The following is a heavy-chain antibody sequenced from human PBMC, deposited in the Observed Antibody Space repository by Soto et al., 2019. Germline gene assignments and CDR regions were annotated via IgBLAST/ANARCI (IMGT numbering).Heavy chain of an antibody. CDR2: ISSSGSTI. CDR1: GFTFSSYE. Sequence: GGSLRLSCAASGFTFSSYEMNWVRQAPGKGLEWVSYISSSGSTIYYADSVKGRFTISRDNAKNSLYLQMNSLRAEDTAVYYCARSIAAAGLDYWGQGTLVTVSS. J-gene: IGHJ4*02. V-gene: IGHV3-48*03. D-gene: IGHD6-13*01. CDR3: ARSIAAAGLDY.